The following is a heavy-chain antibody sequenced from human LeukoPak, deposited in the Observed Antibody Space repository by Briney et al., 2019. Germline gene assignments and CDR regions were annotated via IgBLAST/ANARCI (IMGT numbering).Heavy chain of an antibody. CDR2: ISSSSSYI. D-gene: IGHD3-10*01. V-gene: IGHV3-21*01. J-gene: IGHJ4*02. CDR1: GFTFSSYS. CDR3: ARNEIRPLTYYYGSGSYVLDY. Sequence: GGSLRLSCAASGFTFSSYSMNWVRQAPGKGLEWVSSISSSSSYIYYADSVKGRFTISRDNAKNSLYLQMNSLRAEDTAVYYCARNEIRPLTYYYGSGSYVLDYWGQGTLVTVSS.